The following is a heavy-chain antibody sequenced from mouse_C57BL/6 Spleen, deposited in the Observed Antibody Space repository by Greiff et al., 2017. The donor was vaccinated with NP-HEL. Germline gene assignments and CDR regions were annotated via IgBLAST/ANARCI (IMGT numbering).Heavy chain of an antibody. J-gene: IGHJ3*01. CDR1: GYTFTSYW. D-gene: IGHD2-4*01. Sequence: QVQLQQPGAELVRPGSSVKLSCKASGYTFTSYWMHWVKQRPIQGLEWIGNIDTSDSETPYTQKFKDKATLTVDKSSSTAYMQLSSLTSEDSAVYYCARDGYDYDPCAYWGQGTLVTVSA. CDR2: IDTSDSET. V-gene: IGHV1-52*01. CDR3: ARDGYDYDPCAY.